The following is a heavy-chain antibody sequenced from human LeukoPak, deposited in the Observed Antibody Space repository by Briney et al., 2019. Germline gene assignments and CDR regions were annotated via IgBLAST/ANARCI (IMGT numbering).Heavy chain of an antibody. CDR1: GFTFSSYA. CDR2: ISGSGGST. CDR3: AKLTQKGVFGRVIVRSNYFDY. D-gene: IGHD3-16*02. Sequence: GGSLRLSCAASGFTFSSYAMSWVRQAPGKGLEWVSAISGSGGSTYYADSVKGRFTISRDNSKNTLYLQMNSLRAEDTAVYYCAKLTQKGVFGRVIVRSNYFDYWGQGPLVTVSS. J-gene: IGHJ4*02. V-gene: IGHV3-23*01.